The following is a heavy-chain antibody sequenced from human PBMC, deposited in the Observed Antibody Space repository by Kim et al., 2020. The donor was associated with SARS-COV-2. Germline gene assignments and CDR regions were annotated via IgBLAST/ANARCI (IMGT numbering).Heavy chain of an antibody. Sequence: SETLSLTCTVSGGSISSSSYYWGWIRQPPGKGLEWIGSIYYSGSTYYNPSLKSRVTISVDTSKNQFSLKLSSVTAAATAVYYCAVGGISWLQFVDYIAYWGQGTRVSVSS. J-gene: IGHJ4*02. CDR2: IYYSGST. D-gene: IGHD5-12*01. CDR1: GGSISSSSYY. CDR3: AVGGISWLQFVDYIAY. V-gene: IGHV4-39*01.